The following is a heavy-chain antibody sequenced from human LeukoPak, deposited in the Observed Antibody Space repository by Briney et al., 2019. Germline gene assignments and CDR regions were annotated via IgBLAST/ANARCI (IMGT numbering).Heavy chain of an antibody. J-gene: IGHJ4*02. CDR3: ARDLTAYFDY. CDR1: GFTVSSNY. D-gene: IGHD3-16*01. V-gene: IGHV3-66*01. Sequence: PGGPLRLSCAASGFTVSSNYMSWVRQAPGKGLEWVSVIYSGGSTYYADSVKGRFTISRDNSKKTLYLQMNSLRAEDTAVYYCARDLTAYFDYWGQGTLVTVSS. CDR2: IYSGGST.